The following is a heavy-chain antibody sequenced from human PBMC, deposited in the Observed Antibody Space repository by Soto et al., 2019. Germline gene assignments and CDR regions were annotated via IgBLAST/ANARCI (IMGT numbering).Heavy chain of an antibody. D-gene: IGHD3-9*01. J-gene: IGHJ4*02. CDR3: ARTPLTGNKRDYYFDY. CDR2: INAGNGNT. Sequence: GASVKVSCKASGYTFTSYGISWVRQAPGQGLEWMGWINAGNGNTKYSQKLQGRVTITTDTSASTAYMELSSLRSEDTAVYYCARTPLTGNKRDYYFDYWGQGTLVTVSS. V-gene: IGHV1-18*01. CDR1: GYTFTSYG.